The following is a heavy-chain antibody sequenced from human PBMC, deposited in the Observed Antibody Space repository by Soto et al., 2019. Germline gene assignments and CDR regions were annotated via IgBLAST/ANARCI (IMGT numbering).Heavy chain of an antibody. V-gene: IGHV3-33*01. CDR2: IWYDGSNK. D-gene: IGHD2-2*01. Sequence: QVQLVESGGGVVQPGRSLRLSCAASGFTFSSYGMHWVRQAPGKGLEWVAVIWYDGSNKYYADSVKGRITISRDNSKNTLYQQMNSLRDEDTAVYYCAREYRVVPHRVIDYWGQGTLVTVSS. CDR1: GFTFSSYG. CDR3: AREYRVVPHRVIDY. J-gene: IGHJ4*02.